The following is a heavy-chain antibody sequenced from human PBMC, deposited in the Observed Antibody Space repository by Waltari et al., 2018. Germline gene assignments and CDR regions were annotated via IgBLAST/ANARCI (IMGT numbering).Heavy chain of an antibody. D-gene: IGHD2-21*02. Sequence: QITLKESGPTLVKPTQTLTLTCTFSGFSLSTSGVGVGWIRQPPGKALEWLALIYWNDDKRYSPSLKSSLTISKDTSKIQVVLTMTNMDPVDTATYYCAHSNPRGAVVTPPLFDYWGQGTLVTVSS. CDR3: AHSNPRGAVVTPPLFDY. J-gene: IGHJ4*02. V-gene: IGHV2-5*01. CDR2: IYWNDDK. CDR1: GFSLSTSGVG.